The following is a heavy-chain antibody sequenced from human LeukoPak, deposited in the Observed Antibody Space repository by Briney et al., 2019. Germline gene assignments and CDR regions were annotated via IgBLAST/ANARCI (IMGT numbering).Heavy chain of an antibody. V-gene: IGHV4-4*07. CDR2: IYTSGST. Sequence: SETLSLTCTVSGGSISSYYGSWIRQPAGKGLEWIGHIYTSGSTNYNPSLKSRVTMSVDSSKNRFSLELSSVTAADTAVYYCARSSGRDYYMDVWGKGTTVTVSS. J-gene: IGHJ6*03. CDR3: ARSSGRDYYMDV. CDR1: GGSISSYY. D-gene: IGHD1-26*01.